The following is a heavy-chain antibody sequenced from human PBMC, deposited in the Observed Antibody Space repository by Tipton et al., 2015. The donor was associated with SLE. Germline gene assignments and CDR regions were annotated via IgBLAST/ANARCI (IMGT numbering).Heavy chain of an antibody. CDR2: ISHDGNNK. D-gene: IGHD2-15*01. CDR3: AGWVGYCSGGSCFY. CDR1: GFIFTNYA. J-gene: IGHJ4*02. Sequence: QLVQSGGGVVQPGRSLRLSCAASGFIFTNYAVHWVRQAPGKGLEWVATISHDGNNKYYAGSVKGRFTISRDNSENTLYLQMSSLRAEDTAVYYCAGWVGYCSGGSCFYWGQGTLVTVSS. V-gene: IGHV3-30-3*01.